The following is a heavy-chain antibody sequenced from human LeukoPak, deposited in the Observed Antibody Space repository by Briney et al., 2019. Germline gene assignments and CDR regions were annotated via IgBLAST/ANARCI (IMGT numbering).Heavy chain of an antibody. J-gene: IGHJ4*02. Sequence: GGSLRLSCAASGFTFSSYAMSWVRQAPGKGLEWVSGISGSGGSTNYADSVKGRFTISRDNSKNTLYLQMNSLRAEDTAVYYCAKGYGYSYGYCYFDYWGQGTLVTVSS. CDR3: AKGYGYSYGYCYFDY. CDR2: ISGSGGST. V-gene: IGHV3-23*01. D-gene: IGHD5-18*01. CDR1: GFTFSSYA.